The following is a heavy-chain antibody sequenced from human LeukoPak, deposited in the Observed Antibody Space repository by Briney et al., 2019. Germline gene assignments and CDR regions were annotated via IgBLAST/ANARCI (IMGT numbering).Heavy chain of an antibody. D-gene: IGHD3-10*01. V-gene: IGHV3-43*02. J-gene: IGHJ5*02. CDR2: ISGDDTTT. CDR1: GFTFDEFA. Sequence: GGSLRLSCAASGFTFDEFAMHWVRQAPGKGLEWVSLISGDDTTTYYRDSVRGRFTISRDNSKNSLFLQMNSLRTEDTAFYYCAKGLTDSGSAWFDPWGQGTLVTVSS. CDR3: AKGLTDSGSAWFDP.